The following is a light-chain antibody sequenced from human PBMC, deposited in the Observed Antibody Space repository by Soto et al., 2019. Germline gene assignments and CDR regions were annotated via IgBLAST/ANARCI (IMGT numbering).Light chain of an antibody. J-gene: IGKJ4*01. CDR2: AAS. Sequence: DLQMTQSPSSLSASEGDRVTITCRASQGNNNYLAWYQQKPGKVPKLLIYAASTLQSGVPSRFSGGGSETDFTLTISNLRPEDVATYYCLQYNSAPLTFGGGTKVEIK. CDR1: QGNNNY. CDR3: LQYNSAPLT. V-gene: IGKV1-27*01.